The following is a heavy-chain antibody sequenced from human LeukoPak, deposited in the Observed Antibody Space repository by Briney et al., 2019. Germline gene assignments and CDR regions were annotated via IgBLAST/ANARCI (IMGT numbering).Heavy chain of an antibody. D-gene: IGHD3-16*01. J-gene: IGHJ4*02. CDR2: IKQDGSEK. Sequence: GGSLRLSCAASGFTFSSYWMSWVRQAPGKGLEWVANIKQDGSEKYYVDSVKGRLTISRDNAKNSLYLQMNSLRAEDTAVYYCARDGVPGYFDYWGQGTLVTVSS. CDR1: GFTFSSYW. V-gene: IGHV3-7*05. CDR3: ARDGVPGYFDY.